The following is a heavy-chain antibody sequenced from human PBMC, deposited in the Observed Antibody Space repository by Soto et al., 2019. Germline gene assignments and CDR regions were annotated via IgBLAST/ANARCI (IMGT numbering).Heavy chain of an antibody. CDR3: ATAGGPGAWNWFDP. V-gene: IGHV1-24*01. CDR2: FDPEDGET. D-gene: IGHD3-10*01. CDR1: GYTLTELS. J-gene: IGHJ5*02. Sequence: ASVKVSCKVSGYTLTELSMHWVRQAPGKGLEWMGGFDPEDGETIYAQKFQGRVTMTEDTSTDTAYMELSSLRSEDTAVYYCATAGGPGAWNWFDPWGQGTLVTVSS.